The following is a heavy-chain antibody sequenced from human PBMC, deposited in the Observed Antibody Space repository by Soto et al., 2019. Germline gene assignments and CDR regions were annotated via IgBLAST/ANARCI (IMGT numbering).Heavy chain of an antibody. V-gene: IGHV1-69*06. D-gene: IGHD3-3*01. CDR2: IIPIFGTA. J-gene: IGHJ4*02. CDR3: ASHPRARSGYYVYFDY. Sequence: QLQLVQYGAEVKKPGSSVKVSCKASGGTFSSYAISWVRQAPGQGHAWMGGIIPIFGTANYAQKFQGRVTITADKPTSTAYMELRRLRSEDTAVYYCASHPRARSGYYVYFDYRGQGTLVTVSS. CDR1: GGTFSSYA.